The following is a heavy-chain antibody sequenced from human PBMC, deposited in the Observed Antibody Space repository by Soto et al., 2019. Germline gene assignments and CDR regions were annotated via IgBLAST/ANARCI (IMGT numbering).Heavy chain of an antibody. CDR2: ISGSGGST. CDR3: AKESYYGSGSYYFSWFDP. V-gene: IGHV3-23*01. J-gene: IGHJ5*02. Sequence: GSLRLSCAASGFTFSSYAMSWVRQAPGKGLEWVSAISGSGGSTYYADSVKGRFTISRDNSKNTLYLQMNSLRAEDTAVYYCAKESYYGSGSYYFSWFDPWGQGTLVTVSS. D-gene: IGHD3-10*01. CDR1: GFTFSSYA.